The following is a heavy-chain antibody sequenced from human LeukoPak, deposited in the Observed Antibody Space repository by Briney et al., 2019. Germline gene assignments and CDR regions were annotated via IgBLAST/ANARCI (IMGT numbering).Heavy chain of an antibody. J-gene: IGHJ4*02. CDR1: GFSFSSYG. Sequence: GGSLRLSCAASGFSFSSYGMHWVRQAPGKGLEWVAIVSNDGSTKYYADSVKGRFTISRDNSKNTLYLQMNSLRAEDTAVYYCAKDRSSSWYHPTDYWGQGTLVTVSS. CDR3: AKDRSSSWYHPTDY. D-gene: IGHD6-19*01. V-gene: IGHV3-30*18. CDR2: VSNDGSTK.